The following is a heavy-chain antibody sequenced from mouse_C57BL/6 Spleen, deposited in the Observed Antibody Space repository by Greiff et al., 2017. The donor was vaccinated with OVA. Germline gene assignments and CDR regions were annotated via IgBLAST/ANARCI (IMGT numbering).Heavy chain of an antibody. J-gene: IGHJ4*01. CDR2: IRLKSDNYAT. CDR1: GFTFSNYW. D-gene: IGHD1-1*01. Sequence: EVKVEESGGGLVQPGGSMKLSCVASGFTFSNYWMNWVRQSPEKGLEWVAQIRLKSDNYATHYAESVKGRFTISRDDSKSSVYLQMNNLRAEDTGIYYCTEYYGSPYAMDYWGQGTSVTVSS. CDR3: TEYYGSPYAMDY. V-gene: IGHV6-3*01.